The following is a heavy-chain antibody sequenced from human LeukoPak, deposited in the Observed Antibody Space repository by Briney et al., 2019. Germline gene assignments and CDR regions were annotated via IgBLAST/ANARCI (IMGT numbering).Heavy chain of an antibody. Sequence: GASETVSCKASGGTFSSYAISWVRQAPRQGIEWMGGIIPIFGTANYAQKFQGRVTITTDESTSTAYMELSSLRSEDTAVYYCARDYCSSTSCHFDYWGQGTLVTVSS. CDR2: IIPIFGTA. J-gene: IGHJ4*02. V-gene: IGHV1-69*05. CDR1: GGTFSSYA. CDR3: ARDYCSSTSCHFDY. D-gene: IGHD2-2*01.